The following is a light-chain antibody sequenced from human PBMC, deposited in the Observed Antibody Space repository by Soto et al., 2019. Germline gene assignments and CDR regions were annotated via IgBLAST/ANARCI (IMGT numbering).Light chain of an antibody. CDR1: QTSSSW. J-gene: IGKJ4*01. V-gene: IGKV1-5*01. CDR2: AAS. Sequence: LRTTQSPSTLSGSVGDRVTITHRHSQTSSSWLAWYQQQPGNAPKLLIYAASTLQSGVSSRFSGSGAGTGFTLTISRLQHEDFATYYCQQFNSYPPTFGGGTKVDIK. CDR3: QQFNSYPPT.